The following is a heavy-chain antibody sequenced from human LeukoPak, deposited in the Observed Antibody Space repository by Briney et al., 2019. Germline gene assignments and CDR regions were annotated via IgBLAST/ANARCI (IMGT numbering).Heavy chain of an antibody. CDR1: GCTVGSNY. CDR2: IYSGDNT. CDR3: ARGKPSYYVYYFDY. D-gene: IGHD1-26*01. Sequence: GGSLRLSCAASGCTVGSNYMSWVRQAPGKGLEWVSVIYSGDNTYYADSVKGRFTISRDNSKNTLNLQMNSLRAEDTAVYYCARGKPSYYVYYFDYWGQGTLVTVSS. V-gene: IGHV3-53*01. J-gene: IGHJ4*02.